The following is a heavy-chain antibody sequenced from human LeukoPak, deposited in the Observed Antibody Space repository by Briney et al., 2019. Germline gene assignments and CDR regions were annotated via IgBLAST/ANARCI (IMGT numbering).Heavy chain of an antibody. CDR3: AKAGYSYGSDYFDY. D-gene: IGHD5-18*01. V-gene: IGHV3-33*06. Sequence: GGSLRLSCAASGFTLSSYGMHWVRQAPGKGLEWVAVIWYDGSNKYYADSVKGRFTISRDNSKNTLYLQMNSLRAEDTAVYYCAKAGYSYGSDYFDYWGRGTLVTVSS. CDR2: IWYDGSNK. J-gene: IGHJ4*02. CDR1: GFTLSSYG.